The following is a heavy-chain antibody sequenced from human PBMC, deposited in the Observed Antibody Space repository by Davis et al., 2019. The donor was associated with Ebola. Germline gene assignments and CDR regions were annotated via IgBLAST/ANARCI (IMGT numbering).Heavy chain of an antibody. J-gene: IGHJ6*04. CDR2: ISYDGSNK. CDR3: ASFRVVYYESNPHYYGMDV. D-gene: IGHD3-22*01. CDR1: GFTFSSYA. Sequence: GESLKISCAASGFTFSSYAMHWVRQAPGKGLEWVAVISYDGSNKYYADSVKGRFTISRDNSKNTLYLQMSSLRAEDTAVYYCASFRVVYYESNPHYYGMDVWGKGTTVTVSS. V-gene: IGHV3-30*04.